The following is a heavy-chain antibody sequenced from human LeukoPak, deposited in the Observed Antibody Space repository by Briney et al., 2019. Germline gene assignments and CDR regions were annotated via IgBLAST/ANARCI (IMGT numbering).Heavy chain of an antibody. Sequence: GGSLRLSCAASGFTFSSYSMNWVRQAPGKGLEWVSSISSSSSYIYYADSVRGRFTISRDNAKNSLYPQMNSLRVEDTAVNYCASLARGYSYGYPSYGMDVWGQGTTVTVSS. J-gene: IGHJ6*02. CDR3: ASLARGYSYGYPSYGMDV. D-gene: IGHD5-18*01. CDR2: ISSSSSYI. CDR1: GFTFSSYS. V-gene: IGHV3-21*01.